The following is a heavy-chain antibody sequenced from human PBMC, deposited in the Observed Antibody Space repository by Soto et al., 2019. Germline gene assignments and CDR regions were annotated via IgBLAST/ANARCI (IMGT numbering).Heavy chain of an antibody. CDR1: GYTFTSYY. CDR2: INPSGGST. Sequence: QVQLVQSGAEVKKPGASVKVSCKASGYTFTSYYMHWVRQAPGQGLEWMGIINPSGGSTSYAQKFQGRVTMTRDTSMSTVYMELSSLRSEDTAVYYCATQKTGYSSSWYPVDYWGQGTLVTVSS. J-gene: IGHJ4*02. CDR3: ATQKTGYSSSWYPVDY. V-gene: IGHV1-46*01. D-gene: IGHD6-13*01.